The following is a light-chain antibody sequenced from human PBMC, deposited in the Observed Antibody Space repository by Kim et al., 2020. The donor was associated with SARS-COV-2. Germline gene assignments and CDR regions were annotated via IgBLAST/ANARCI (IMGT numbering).Light chain of an antibody. CDR3: QVWDSSTGV. CDR2: RDS. V-gene: IGLV3-9*01. CDR1: NIGSKN. J-gene: IGLJ3*02. Sequence: ALGQTARMTGGGNNIGSKNVHWYQQKPGQAPVLVIYRDSNRPSGIPERFSGSNSGNTATLTISRAQAGDEADYYCQVWDSSTGVFGGGTQLTVL.